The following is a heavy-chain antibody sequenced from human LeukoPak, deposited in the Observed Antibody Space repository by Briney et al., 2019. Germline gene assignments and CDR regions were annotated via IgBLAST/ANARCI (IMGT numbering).Heavy chain of an antibody. D-gene: IGHD2-2*01. J-gene: IGHJ5*02. Sequence: TSETLSLTCTVSGGSISSDSYYWGWIRQPPGKGLEWIGSLYYSGSTYYNPSLKSRVTISMDTSKNQFSLKLSSVTAADTAVYYCATYRGYATGFDPWGQGTLVTVSS. V-gene: IGHV4-39*07. CDR3: ATYRGYATGFDP. CDR2: LYYSGST. CDR1: GGSISSDSYY.